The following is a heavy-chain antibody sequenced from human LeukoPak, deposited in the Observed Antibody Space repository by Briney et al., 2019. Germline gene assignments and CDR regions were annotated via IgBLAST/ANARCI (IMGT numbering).Heavy chain of an antibody. D-gene: IGHD3-10*01. CDR2: IYYSGST. V-gene: IGHV4-59*08. J-gene: IGHJ3*02. CDR3: ARTPYGSGSYKGAFDI. CDR1: GGSISSYY. Sequence: SETLSLTCTVSGGSISSYYWSWIRQPPGKGLEWIGYIYYSGSTNYNSSLKSRVTISVDTSKNQFSLKLSSVTAADTAVYYCARTPYGSGSYKGAFDIWGQGTMVTVSS.